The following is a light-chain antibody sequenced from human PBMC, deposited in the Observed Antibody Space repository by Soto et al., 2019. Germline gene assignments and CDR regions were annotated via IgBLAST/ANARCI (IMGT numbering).Light chain of an antibody. J-gene: IGLJ3*02. Sequence: QSVLTQPPSASGTPGQRVTISCSGISSNIGNNAVIWYRQFPGTAPKLLMYDSNQRPSGVPDRFSGSRSGTSGSLAICGLQSEDEADYYCAAWEGNVGVLFGGGTKLTVL. CDR3: AAWEGNVGVL. V-gene: IGLV1-44*01. CDR2: DSN. CDR1: SSNIGNNA.